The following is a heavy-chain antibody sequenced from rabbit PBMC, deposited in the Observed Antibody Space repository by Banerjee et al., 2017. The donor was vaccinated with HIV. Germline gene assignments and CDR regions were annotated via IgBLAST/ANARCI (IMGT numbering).Heavy chain of an antibody. J-gene: IGHJ4*01. CDR2: IYGGSSGNT. V-gene: IGHV1S45*01. CDR1: GFSFSNKYV. D-gene: IGHD4-1*01. Sequence: QQQLEESGGDLVKPGASLTLTCKASGFSFSNKYVMCWVRQAPGKGLEWIACIYGGSSGNTYYASWAKGRFTISKTSSTTVTLQMTSLTAADTATYFCARDLAGVIGWNFNLWGPGTLVTVS. CDR3: ARDLAGVIGWNFNL.